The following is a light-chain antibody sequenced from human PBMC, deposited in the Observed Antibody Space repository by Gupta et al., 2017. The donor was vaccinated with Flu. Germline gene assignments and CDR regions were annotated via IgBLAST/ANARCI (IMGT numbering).Light chain of an antibody. CDR2: EVS. Sequence: SHSTGTSASVGGYAYVYWYQQHPSKAPDLMIFEVSRRASGIADRFSGSKSGNTATLTMTRLRAEAEAYYYCNSQTNTSTVVVFGGGTKLTVL. J-gene: IGLJ3*02. CDR1: SASVGGYAY. V-gene: IGLV2-14*01. CDR3: NSQTNTSTVVV.